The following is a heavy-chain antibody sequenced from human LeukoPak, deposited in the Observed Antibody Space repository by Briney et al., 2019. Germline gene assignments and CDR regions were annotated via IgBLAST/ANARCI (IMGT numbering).Heavy chain of an antibody. CDR2: INHSGST. CDR1: GGSFSGYY. CDR3: ARVDIVVVPAAIGNWFDP. V-gene: IGHV4-34*01. Sequence: SETLSLTCAVYGGSFSGYYWSWIRQPPGKGLEWIGEINHSGSTNYNPSLKSRVTISVDTSENQFPLKLSSVTAADTAVYYCARVDIVVVPAAIGNWFDPWGQGTLVTVSS. J-gene: IGHJ5*02. D-gene: IGHD2-2*01.